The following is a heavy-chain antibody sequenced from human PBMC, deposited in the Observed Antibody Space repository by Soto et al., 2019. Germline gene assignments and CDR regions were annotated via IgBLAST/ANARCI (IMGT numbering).Heavy chain of an antibody. CDR1: GGSISSYY. CDR3: ARANVLLWTHY. Sequence: PSETLSLTCTVSGGSISSYYWSWIRQPPGKGLEWIGYIYYSGSTNYNPSLKSRVTISVDTSKNQFSLKLSSVTAADTDVYYCARANVLLWTHYWGQGTLLPVSP. V-gene: IGHV4-59*01. D-gene: IGHD3-10*01. CDR2: IYYSGST. J-gene: IGHJ4*02.